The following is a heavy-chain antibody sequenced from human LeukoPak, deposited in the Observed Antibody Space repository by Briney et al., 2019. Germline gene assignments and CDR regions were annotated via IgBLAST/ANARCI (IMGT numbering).Heavy chain of an antibody. Sequence: FSVTVSYKASGGTFSSYAISCVGQGPGHRLEWTGGIIPIFGTANYAQKFQGRVTITTHETTSTAYMELSSLSSEDTAVYYCARDYGELMGLYYFDYWGQGTLVTVSS. CDR2: IIPIFGTA. J-gene: IGHJ4*02. V-gene: IGHV1-69*05. D-gene: IGHD3-10*01. CDR1: GGTFSSYA. CDR3: ARDYGELMGLYYFDY.